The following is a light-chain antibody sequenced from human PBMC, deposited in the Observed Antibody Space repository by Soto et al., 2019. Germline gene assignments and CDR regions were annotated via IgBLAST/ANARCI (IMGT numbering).Light chain of an antibody. V-gene: IGLV1-40*01. CDR1: SSNIGAGYD. J-gene: IGLJ1*01. CDR3: QSYDSSLSGV. Sequence: QSLLTQPPSVSGAPGQRVTISCTGSSSNIGAGYDVHWYQQLPGTAPKLLIYGNSNRPSGVPDRFSGSKSGTSASLAITGLQAEDEADYYCQSYDSSLSGVFGTGTKLTVL. CDR2: GNS.